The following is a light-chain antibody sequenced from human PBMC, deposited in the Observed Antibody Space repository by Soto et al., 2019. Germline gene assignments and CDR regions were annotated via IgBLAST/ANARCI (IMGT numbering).Light chain of an antibody. V-gene: IGKV3D-15*01. CDR3: QQYGSSRN. J-gene: IGKJ5*01. CDR1: QSVDND. Sequence: EIVMTQSPATLSVSPVDGAILSCMASQSVDNDLAWYQQKPGQPPRLLIYDASTRATGIPARFSGSQSGTEFTLTISRLEPEDFAVYYCQQYGSSRNFGKGTRLEIK. CDR2: DAS.